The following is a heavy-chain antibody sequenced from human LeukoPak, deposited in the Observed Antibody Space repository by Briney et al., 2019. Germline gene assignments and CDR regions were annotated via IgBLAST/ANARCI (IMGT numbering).Heavy chain of an antibody. CDR2: IFYSGST. J-gene: IGHJ4*02. D-gene: IGHD2/OR15-2a*01. V-gene: IGHV4-59*01. CDR3: ARETILDDTGSSYFDY. Sequence: SETLSLTCTVSGGSISDYYWSWIRQPPGKGLEWIGYIFYSGSTNYSPSLKSRVTISVDTSKNQFSLKLSSVTAADTAMYYCARETILDDTGSSYFDYWGQGTLVTVSS. CDR1: GGSISDYY.